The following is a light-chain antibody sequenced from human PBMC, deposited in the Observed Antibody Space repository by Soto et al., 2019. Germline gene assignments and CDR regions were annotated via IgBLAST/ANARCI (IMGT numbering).Light chain of an antibody. Sequence: DIQMTQSPSSVSASVGDRVTITCRASQGISSWLGWYQQKPGKAPKLLIYAASSLQSGVPSRFSGSGSGTDFTLTISSLQPEDFATYYCQQSYSTPPITFGQGTRMEIK. CDR1: QGISSW. CDR3: QQSYSTPPIT. CDR2: AAS. V-gene: IGKV1-12*01. J-gene: IGKJ5*01.